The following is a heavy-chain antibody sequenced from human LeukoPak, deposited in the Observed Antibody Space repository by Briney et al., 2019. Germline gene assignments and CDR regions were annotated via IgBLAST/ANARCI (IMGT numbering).Heavy chain of an antibody. CDR3: VSLTYGSGTSLFDY. Sequence: PGGSLRPSCAASGFTFSSYWMHWVRQAPGKGLVWVSRINSDGSSTTYADSVKGRFTISRDNAKNTLYLQMNSLRAEDTAVYYCVSLTYGSGTSLFDYWGQGTLVTVSS. J-gene: IGHJ4*02. D-gene: IGHD3-10*01. V-gene: IGHV3-74*01. CDR1: GFTFSSYW. CDR2: INSDGSST.